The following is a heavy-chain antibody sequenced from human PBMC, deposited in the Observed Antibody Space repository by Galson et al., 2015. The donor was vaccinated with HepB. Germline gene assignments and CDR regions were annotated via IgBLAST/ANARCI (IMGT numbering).Heavy chain of an antibody. J-gene: IGHJ4*02. CDR2: IYYSGST. CDR3: ARARGSVAAAGTWFDY. V-gene: IGHV4-30-4*01. Sequence: TLSLTCTVSGGSISSGDYYWSWIRQPPGKGLEWIGYIYYSGSTYYNPSLKSRVTISVDTSKNQFSLKLSSVTAADTAVYYCARARGSVAAAGTWFDYWGQGTLVTVSS. CDR1: GGSISSGDYY. D-gene: IGHD6-13*01.